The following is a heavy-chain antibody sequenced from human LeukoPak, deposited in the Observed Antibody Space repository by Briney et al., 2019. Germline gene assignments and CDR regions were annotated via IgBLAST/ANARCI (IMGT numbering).Heavy chain of an antibody. V-gene: IGHV3-23*01. CDR2: MSGSGYST. CDR3: ANLGVVNYGRAQLDY. Sequence: LSGRSLRLSRAASGFAFRSYAMTWVRQAPGKRLWWGSAMSGSGYSTYYAYSVKGRFTISTEYSKTTLYLQMNSLRADATAVYSCANLGVVNYGRAQLDYWGQGTLVTVSS. J-gene: IGHJ4*02. CDR1: GFAFRSYA. D-gene: IGHD2-21*01.